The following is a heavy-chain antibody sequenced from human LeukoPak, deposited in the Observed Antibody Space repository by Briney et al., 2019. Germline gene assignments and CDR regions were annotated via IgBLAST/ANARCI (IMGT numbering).Heavy chain of an antibody. CDR2: IYYSGST. D-gene: IGHD3-22*01. Sequence: SETLSLTCTVSGGSISSSSYYWGWIRQPPGKGLEWIGSIYYSGSTYYNPSLKSRVTMSVDTSKNQFSLKLTSVTAADTAVYYCASSYYYGSSGYSYFDNWGQGTLVTVSS. CDR1: GGSISSSSYY. J-gene: IGHJ4*02. CDR3: ASSYYYGSSGYSYFDN. V-gene: IGHV4-39*07.